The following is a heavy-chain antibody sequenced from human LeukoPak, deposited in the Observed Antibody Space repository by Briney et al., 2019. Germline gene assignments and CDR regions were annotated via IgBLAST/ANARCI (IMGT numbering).Heavy chain of an antibody. CDR3: ALSLAVAGTLHYFDS. Sequence: GESLKISCKGSGYTFTSYWIGWVRQMPGKGLEWMGIIYPGDSDTKYSPSFQGQVTISADKSISTAYLQWSSLKASDTAMYYCALSLAVAGTLHYFDSWGQGTLVTVSS. V-gene: IGHV5-51*01. J-gene: IGHJ4*02. CDR2: IYPGDSDT. D-gene: IGHD6-19*01. CDR1: GYTFTSYW.